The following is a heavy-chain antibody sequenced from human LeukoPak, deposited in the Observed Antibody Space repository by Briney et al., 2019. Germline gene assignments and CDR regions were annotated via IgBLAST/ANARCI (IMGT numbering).Heavy chain of an antibody. J-gene: IGHJ4*02. Sequence: GASVKVSCKASGYTFTSYGISWVRQAPGQGLEWMGWISAYNGNTNYAQKLQGRVTMTTDTSTSTAYMELRSLRSDDTAVYYCARDDSQYCSSTSCLAYFDYWGQGTLVTVSS. D-gene: IGHD2-2*01. V-gene: IGHV1-18*01. CDR1: GYTFTSYG. CDR3: ARDDSQYCSSTSCLAYFDY. CDR2: ISAYNGNT.